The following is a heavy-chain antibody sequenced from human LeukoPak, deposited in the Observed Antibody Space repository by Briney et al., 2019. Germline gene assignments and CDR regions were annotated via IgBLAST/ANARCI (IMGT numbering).Heavy chain of an antibody. D-gene: IGHD4-23*01. CDR2: IYHSGST. J-gene: IGHJ4*02. CDR1: GYSISSGYY. Sequence: SETLSLTCTVSGYSISSGYYWGWIRQPPGKGLEWIGSIYHSGSTYYNPSLKSRVTISVDTSKNQFSLKLSSVTAADTAVYYCARGGGSTGHSFDYWGQGTLVTVSS. CDR3: ARGGGSTGHSFDY. V-gene: IGHV4-38-2*02.